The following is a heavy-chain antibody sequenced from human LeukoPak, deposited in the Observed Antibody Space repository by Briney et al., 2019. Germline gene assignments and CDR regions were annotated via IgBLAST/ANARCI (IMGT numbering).Heavy chain of an antibody. CDR3: AKDRHKWYAFDY. CDR1: GFNFGSYA. V-gene: IGHV3-23*01. J-gene: IGHJ4*02. D-gene: IGHD2-15*01. Sequence: GGSLRLSCAASGFNFGSYAMTWVRQAPGKGLEWVSTISGFGDRTFYGDSVKGRFTISRDNSKNTLYLQMNSLRAEDTAVYYCAKDRHKWYAFDYWGQGTLVTVSS. CDR2: ISGFGDRT.